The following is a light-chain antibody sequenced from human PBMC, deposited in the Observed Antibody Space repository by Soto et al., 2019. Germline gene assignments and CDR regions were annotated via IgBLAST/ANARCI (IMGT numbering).Light chain of an antibody. CDR3: QQSHGIPHT. CDR2: AAS. CDR1: QTISSY. Sequence: DIQMTQSPSSLSASVGDRVTITCRASQTISSYLNWYQQKPRKAPKLLIYAASSLQSGVPSRFSGSGSGTDFTLTISSLQPEDFATYYCQQSHGIPHTFGQGTKLEIK. J-gene: IGKJ2*01. V-gene: IGKV1-39*01.